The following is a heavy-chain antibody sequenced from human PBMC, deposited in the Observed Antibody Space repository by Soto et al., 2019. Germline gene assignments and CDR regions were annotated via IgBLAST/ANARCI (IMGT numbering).Heavy chain of an antibody. CDR3: VKDMPTVVTPDSDFDL. Sequence: EVQLLESGGGLVQPGGSLRLSCAGSGFTFSSDAMSWVRQAPRKGLEWVSGTNASGGGTFSAASVRGRFTLSRDTSKNTLYLQMTSLRAEDTALYYCVKDMPTVVTPDSDFDLWGRGTLVTVPS. J-gene: IGHJ2*01. CDR2: TNASGGGT. CDR1: GFTFSSDA. D-gene: IGHD4-17*01. V-gene: IGHV3-23*01.